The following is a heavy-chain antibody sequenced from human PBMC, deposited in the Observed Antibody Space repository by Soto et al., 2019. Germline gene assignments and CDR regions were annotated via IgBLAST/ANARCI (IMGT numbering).Heavy chain of an antibody. CDR3: TRADVTVTLSVFDP. J-gene: IGHJ5*02. V-gene: IGHV3-30-3*01. D-gene: IGHD4-17*01. CDR2: ISDDGNTK. CDR1: GFIFSSYP. Sequence: QVRLVESGGGVVQPGRSLRLSCAASGFIFSSYPMHWVRQAPGKGLEWVALISDDGNTKYYADSVKGRFTISRDKSKNTLYLQMNSLSAVDTAVYYCTRADVTVTLSVFDPWGQGTLVTVSS.